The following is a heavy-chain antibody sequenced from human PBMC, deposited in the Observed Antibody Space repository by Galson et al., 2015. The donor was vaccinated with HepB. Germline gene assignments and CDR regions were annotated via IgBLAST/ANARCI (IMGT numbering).Heavy chain of an antibody. CDR2: ISYDGSNK. CDR1: GFTFSSYA. CDR3: ARAQWELLSCYYYGMDV. V-gene: IGHV3-30*04. Sequence: SLRLSCAASGFTFSSYAMHWVRQAPGKGLEWVAVISYDGSNKYYADSVKGRFTISRDNSKNTLYLQMNSLRAEDTAVYYCARAQWELLSCYYYGMDVWGQGTTVTVSS. D-gene: IGHD1-26*01. J-gene: IGHJ6*02.